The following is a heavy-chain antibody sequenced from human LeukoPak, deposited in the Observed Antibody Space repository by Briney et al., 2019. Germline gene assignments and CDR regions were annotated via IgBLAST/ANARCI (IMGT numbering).Heavy chain of an antibody. D-gene: IGHD3-9*01. Sequence: PGGSLRLSCAASGFTFSSYGMHWVRQAPGRGLEWVAFIRYDGSNKYYADSVKGRFTISRDNSKNTLYLQMNSLRAEDTAVYYCAKGPYYDILTGYYDYYYYYMDVWGKGTTVTISS. CDR3: AKGPYYDILTGYYDYYYYYMDV. CDR1: GFTFSSYG. CDR2: IRYDGSNK. J-gene: IGHJ6*03. V-gene: IGHV3-30*02.